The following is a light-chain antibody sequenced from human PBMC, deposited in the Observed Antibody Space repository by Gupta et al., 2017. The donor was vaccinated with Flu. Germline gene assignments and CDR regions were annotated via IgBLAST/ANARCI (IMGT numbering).Light chain of an antibody. Sequence: QSVLPQPPSASGTPGQRVTISCSGSSSNIGSNYVYWYQQLPGTAPKLLIYRNNQRPSGVPDRFSGSKSGTSASLAISGLRSDDESDYYCASWDAGRRGWVFGGGTKLTVL. J-gene: IGLJ3*02. CDR2: RNN. V-gene: IGLV1-47*01. CDR3: ASWDAGRRGWV. CDR1: SSNIGSNY.